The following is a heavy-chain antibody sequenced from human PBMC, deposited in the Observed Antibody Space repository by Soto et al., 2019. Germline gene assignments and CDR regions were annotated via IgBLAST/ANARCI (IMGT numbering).Heavy chain of an antibody. V-gene: IGHV4-39*01. J-gene: IGHJ5*02. CDR3: ASSALRIAAAGRWFDP. CDR1: GGSISSSSYY. D-gene: IGHD6-13*01. CDR2: IYYSGST. Sequence: SETLSLTCTVSGGSISSSSYYWGWIRQPPGKGLEWIGSIYYSGSTYYNPSLKSRVTISVDTSKNQFSLKLSSVTAAVTAVYYCASSALRIAAAGRWFDPWGQGTLVTVSS.